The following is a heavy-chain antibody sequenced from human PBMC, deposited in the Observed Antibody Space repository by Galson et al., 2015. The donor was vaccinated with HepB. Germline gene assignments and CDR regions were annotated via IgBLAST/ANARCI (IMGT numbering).Heavy chain of an antibody. CDR3: ARRGDGYSLEFDY. CDR2: IYPGDSDT. Sequence: QSGAEVKKPGESLRISCKGSGYSFTSYWISWVRQMPRKGLEWMGIIYPGDSDTRYSPSFQGQVTISADKSIITAYLQWSSLKASDTAMYYCARRGDGYSLEFDYWGQGTLVTVSS. V-gene: IGHV5-51*01. D-gene: IGHD5-24*01. CDR1: GYSFTSYW. J-gene: IGHJ4*02.